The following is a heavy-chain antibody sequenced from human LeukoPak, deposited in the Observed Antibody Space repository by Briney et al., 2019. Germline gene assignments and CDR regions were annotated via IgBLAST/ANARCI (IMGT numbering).Heavy chain of an antibody. CDR2: MNPKSGNT. J-gene: IGHJ4*02. Sequence: ASMKVSCKASGYTFTDFDINWLRQAPGQGLVWMGWMNPKSGNTLYAQNFQGRVTMTRDTSINTDYIELSSLSFDDTAVYYCARGLGDYYDKSYFDFWGQGTLVTVSS. CDR1: GYTFTDFD. D-gene: IGHD3-22*01. V-gene: IGHV1-8*02. CDR3: ARGLGDYYDKSYFDF.